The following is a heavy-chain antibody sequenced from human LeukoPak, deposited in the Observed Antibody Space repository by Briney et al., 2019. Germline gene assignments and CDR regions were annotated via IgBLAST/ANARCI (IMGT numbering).Heavy chain of an antibody. V-gene: IGHV1-18*01. D-gene: IGHD6-19*01. Sequence: ASVKVSCEASGYTFTSYGISWVRQAPGQGLEWMGWIIAYNGNTNYAQKLQGRVTMTTDTSTSTAYMELRSLRSDDTAEYYCARDLKMGYSSGRYSWGTGSSNDYWGQGTLVTVSS. CDR3: ARDLKMGYSSGRYSWGTGSSNDY. CDR2: IIAYNGNT. J-gene: IGHJ4*02. CDR1: GYTFTSYG.